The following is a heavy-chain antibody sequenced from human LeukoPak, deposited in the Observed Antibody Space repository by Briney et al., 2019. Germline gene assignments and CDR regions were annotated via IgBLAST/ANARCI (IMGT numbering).Heavy chain of an antibody. V-gene: IGHV4-39*01. D-gene: IGHD3-3*01. CDR2: IYYSGST. CDR1: GGSISSSSYY. J-gene: IGHJ4*02. CDR3: ARHLSSSGYYFAGSTYSDY. Sequence: SETLSLTCTVSGGSISSSSYYWGWIRQPPGKGLEWIGSIYYSGSTYYNPSLKSRVTISVDTSKNQFSLKLSSVTAADTAVYYCARHLSSSGYYFAGSTYSDYWGQGTLVTVSS.